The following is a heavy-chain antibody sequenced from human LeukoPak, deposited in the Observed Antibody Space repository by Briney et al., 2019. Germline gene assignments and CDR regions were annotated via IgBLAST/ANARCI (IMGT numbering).Heavy chain of an antibody. CDR3: ACRGIAARHAFDI. D-gene: IGHD6-6*01. J-gene: IGHJ3*02. CDR1: GFTFSSYE. V-gene: IGHV3-30*03. Sequence: PGGSLRLSCAASGFTFSSYEMNWVRQAPGKGLEWVAVISYDGSNKYYADSVKGRFTISRDNSKNTLYLQMNSLRAEDTAVYYCACRGIAARHAFDIWGQGTMVTVSS. CDR2: ISYDGSNK.